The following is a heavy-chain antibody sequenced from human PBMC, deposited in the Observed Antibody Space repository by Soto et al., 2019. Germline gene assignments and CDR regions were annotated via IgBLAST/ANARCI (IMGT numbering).Heavy chain of an antibody. CDR3: ARVRVRFLEWLGAEG. CDR1: GGTFSSYA. Sequence: QVQLVQSGAEVKKPGSSVKVSCKASGGTFSSYAFSWVRQAPGQGLEWMGGIIPIFGTANYAQKFQGRVTXXADESTSPAYMGLSSLSSEDTAVCYCARVRVRFLEWLGAEGWGQGTVFTVSS. V-gene: IGHV1-69*12. D-gene: IGHD3-3*01. CDR2: IIPIFGTA. J-gene: IGHJ4*02.